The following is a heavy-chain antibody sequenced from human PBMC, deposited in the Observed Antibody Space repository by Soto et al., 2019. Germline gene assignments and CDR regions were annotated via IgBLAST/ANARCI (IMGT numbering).Heavy chain of an antibody. CDR3: ARDLERDYYDSSGSRTPRRYYYYGMDV. D-gene: IGHD3-22*01. V-gene: IGHV1-69*13. CDR1: GGTFSSYA. J-gene: IGHJ6*02. Sequence: GASVKVSCKASGGTFSSYAISWVRQAPGQGLEWMGGIIPIFGTANYAQKFQGRVTITADESTSTAYMELSSLRSEDTAVYYCARDLERDYYDSSGSRTPRRYYYYGMDVWGQGTTVPVSS. CDR2: IIPIFGTA.